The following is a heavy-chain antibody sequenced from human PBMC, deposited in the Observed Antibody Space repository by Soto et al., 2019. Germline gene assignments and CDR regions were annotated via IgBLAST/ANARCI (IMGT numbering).Heavy chain of an antibody. CDR2: IYYSGST. Sequence: SETLSLTCTVSGGSISSGGYYWSWIRQHPGKGLEWIGYIYYSGSTYYNPSLKSRVTISVDTSKNQFSLKLSSVTAADTAVYYCSRAQGITFGVDIPVWGQGTLVPV. J-gene: IGHJ4*02. CDR3: SRAQGITFGVDIPV. CDR1: GGSISSGGYY. V-gene: IGHV4-31*03. D-gene: IGHD3-16*01.